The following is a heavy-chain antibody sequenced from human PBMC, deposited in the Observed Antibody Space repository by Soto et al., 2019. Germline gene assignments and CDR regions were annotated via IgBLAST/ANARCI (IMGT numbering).Heavy chain of an antibody. V-gene: IGHV1-2*02. CDR3: AKATKIPANAIREGR. CDR2: INPNSGGT. J-gene: IGHJ4*02. D-gene: IGHD2-2*01. Sequence: VEMVQSGAEVKKPGASVKVSCKASGYTFTDYFIHWVRQAPGQGLEWMGWINPNSGGTNYAQKFQGRVTMTRDTSITTVYMALSRLRSDDTATYYCAKATKIPANAIREGRWGQGTLVTVSS. CDR1: GYTFTDYF.